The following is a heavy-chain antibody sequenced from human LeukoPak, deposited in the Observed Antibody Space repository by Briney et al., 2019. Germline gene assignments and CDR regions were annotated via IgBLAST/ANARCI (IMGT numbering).Heavy chain of an antibody. CDR2: IIPILGIA. V-gene: IGHV1-69*04. CDR3: ARDNGYDSSGYYLN. J-gene: IGHJ4*02. D-gene: IGHD3-22*01. Sequence: ASVKVSCKASGGTFSSYAISWVRQAPGQGLEWMGRIIPILGIANYAQKFQGRVTITADKSTSTAYVELSSLRSEDTAVYYCARDNGYDSSGYYLNWGQGTLVTVSS. CDR1: GGTFSSYA.